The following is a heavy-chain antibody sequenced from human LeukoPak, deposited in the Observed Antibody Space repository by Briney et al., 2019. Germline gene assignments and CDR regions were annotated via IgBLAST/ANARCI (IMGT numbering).Heavy chain of an antibody. CDR3: ARDRGIAVAHFDY. CDR1: GYTFTSYG. D-gene: IGHD6-19*01. Sequence: ASVKVSCKASGYTFTSYGISWVRQAPGQGLEWMGWISAYNGNTNYAQKLQGRVTMTTDTSTSTAYVELRSLRSDDTAVYYCARDRGIAVAHFDYWGQGTLVTVSS. V-gene: IGHV1-18*01. CDR2: ISAYNGNT. J-gene: IGHJ4*02.